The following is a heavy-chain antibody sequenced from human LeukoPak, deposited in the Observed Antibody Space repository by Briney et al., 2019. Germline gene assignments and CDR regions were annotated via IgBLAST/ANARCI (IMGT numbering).Heavy chain of an antibody. CDR3: ARAYDFWSGYYLFDY. J-gene: IGHJ4*02. D-gene: IGHD3-3*01. V-gene: IGHV4-39*01. CDR1: GGSISSSSYY. Sequence: SETLSLTCTVSGGSISSSSYYWGWIRQPPGKGLEWIVSIYYSGSTYYNPSLKSRVTISVDTSKNQFSLKLSSVTAADTAVYYCARAYDFWSGYYLFDYWGQGTLVTVSS. CDR2: IYYSGST.